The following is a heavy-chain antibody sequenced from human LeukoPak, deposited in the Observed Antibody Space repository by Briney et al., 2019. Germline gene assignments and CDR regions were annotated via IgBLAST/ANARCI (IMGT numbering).Heavy chain of an antibody. CDR1: GDSISSYY. Sequence: PSETLSLTCTASGDSISSYYWSWIRQPPGKGLEWIGYIYYSESTYYNPSLKSRVTISVDTSKNQFSLKLSSVTAADTAVYYCTGVAVAGNTDYWGQGTLVTVSS. CDR2: IYYSEST. CDR3: TGVAVAGNTDY. D-gene: IGHD6-19*01. J-gene: IGHJ4*02. V-gene: IGHV4-59*04.